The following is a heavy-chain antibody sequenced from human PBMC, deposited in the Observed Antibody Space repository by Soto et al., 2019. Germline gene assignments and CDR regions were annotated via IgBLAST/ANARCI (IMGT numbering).Heavy chain of an antibody. D-gene: IGHD3-10*01. J-gene: IGHJ2*01. Sequence: QVQLVQSGAEVKKPGSSVKVSCKASGDIFSSYPLSWVRQAPGQGLEWMGGIVPLLGTADYAQKFQDRVTITADDSTSTVYMELSSLRSDDTAVHYCARDRGSQNWYFGVWGRGTLVSVSS. V-gene: IGHV1-69*01. CDR1: GDIFSSYP. CDR2: IVPLLGTA. CDR3: ARDRGSQNWYFGV.